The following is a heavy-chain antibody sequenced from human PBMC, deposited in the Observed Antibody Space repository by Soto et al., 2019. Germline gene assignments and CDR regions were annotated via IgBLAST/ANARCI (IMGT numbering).Heavy chain of an antibody. CDR2: ISGSGGST. CDR1: GFTFSSYA. Sequence: LGGSLRLSCAASGFTFSSYAMSLVRQAPGKGLEWVSAISGSGGSTYYADSVKGRFTISRDNSKNTLYLQMNSLKTEDTAVYYCTTASGTLRYFDWLFDYWGQGTLVTVSS. D-gene: IGHD3-9*01. J-gene: IGHJ4*02. CDR3: TTASGTLRYFDWLFDY. V-gene: IGHV3-23*01.